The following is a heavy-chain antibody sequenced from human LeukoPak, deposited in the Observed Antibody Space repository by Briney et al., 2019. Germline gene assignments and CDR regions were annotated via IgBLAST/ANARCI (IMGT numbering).Heavy chain of an antibody. CDR2: MKPNSGNT. D-gene: IGHD3-10*01. CDR3: ARGNYFGSGSFAN. CDR1: GNTFSSYE. V-gene: IGHV1-8*01. J-gene: IGHJ4*02. Sequence: ASVKVSCKASGNTFSSYEINWVRQATGQGLEWLGWMKPNSGNTGYAQKFQGRVTMTRNTSISTAYMELSSLRSEDTAVYYCARGNYFGSGSFANWGQGTLVTVSS.